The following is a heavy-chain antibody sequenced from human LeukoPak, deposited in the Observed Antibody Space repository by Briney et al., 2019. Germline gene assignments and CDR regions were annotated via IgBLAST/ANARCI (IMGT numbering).Heavy chain of an antibody. CDR3: AKDGRWLQLEYYFDY. CDR2: IKQDGSEK. CDR1: GFTFSTYW. J-gene: IGHJ4*02. D-gene: IGHD5-24*01. Sequence: PGGSLRLSCAASGFTFSTYWMHWVRQAPEKGMVWVANIKQDGSEKYYVDSVKGRFTISRDNAKNSLYLQMNSLRAEDTAFYYCAKDGRWLQLEYYFDYWGQGTLVTVSS. V-gene: IGHV3-7*03.